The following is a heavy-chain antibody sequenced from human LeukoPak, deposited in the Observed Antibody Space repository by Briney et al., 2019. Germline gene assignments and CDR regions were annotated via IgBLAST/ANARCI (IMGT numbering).Heavy chain of an antibody. V-gene: IGHV4-34*01. CDR1: GGSFSGYY. D-gene: IGHD6-13*01. J-gene: IGHJ1*01. CDR2: INHSGST. Sequence: SEILSLTCAVYGGSFSGYYWSWIRQPPGKGLGWMGEINHSGSTNYNPSLKSRVTISVDTSKNQFSLKLSSVTAADTAVYYCARGRGSSSWYFRYFQHWGQGTLVTVSS. CDR3: ARGRGSSSWYFRYFQH.